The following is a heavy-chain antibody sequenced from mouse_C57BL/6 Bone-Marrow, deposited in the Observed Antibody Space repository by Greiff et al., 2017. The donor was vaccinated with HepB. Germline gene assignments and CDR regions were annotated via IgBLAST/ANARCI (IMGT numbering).Heavy chain of an antibody. CDR3: ARRRAYVAY. CDR1: GYTFTSYT. V-gene: IGHV1-4*01. D-gene: IGHD3-1*01. Sequence: QVQLKESGAELARPGASVKMSCKASGYTFTSYTVHWVKQRPGQGLEWIGYINPSSGYTKYNQKFKDKATLTADKSSSTAYMQLSSLTSEDSAVYYCARRRAYVAYWGQGTLVTVSA. CDR2: INPSSGYT. J-gene: IGHJ3*01.